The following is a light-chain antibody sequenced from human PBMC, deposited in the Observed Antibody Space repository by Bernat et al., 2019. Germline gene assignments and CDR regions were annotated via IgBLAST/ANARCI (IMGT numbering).Light chain of an antibody. CDR1: NSDIGSYKL. CDR2: EGS. Sequence: QFPLTQPASVSGSPGQSITISCTGTNSDIGSYKLVSWYQHHPDKAPKLLIYEGSVRPSVGSDRFSGSQYGNTASLTISGLQSDDEATYSCWSFAGGDSLIFGGGTKVT. V-gene: IGLV2-23*01. J-gene: IGLJ2*01. CDR3: WSFAGGDSLI.